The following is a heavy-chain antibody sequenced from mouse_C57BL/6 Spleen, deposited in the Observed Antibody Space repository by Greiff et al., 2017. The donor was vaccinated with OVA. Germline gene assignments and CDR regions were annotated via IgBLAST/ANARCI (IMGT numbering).Heavy chain of an antibody. CDR3: SVYYYGSSLYWYFDV. J-gene: IGHJ1*03. D-gene: IGHD1-1*01. CDR2: YPGSGNTY. V-gene: IGHV1-83*01. CDR1: YTFTDYYM. Sequence: VQLQQSGPELVKPGASVKMSCKASGYTFTDYYMHWVKQKPGKGLEWIGEIYPGSGNTYYNEKFKGKATLTADTSSSTAYMQLSSLTSEDSAVYFCASVYYYGSSLYWYFDVWGTGTTVTVSS.